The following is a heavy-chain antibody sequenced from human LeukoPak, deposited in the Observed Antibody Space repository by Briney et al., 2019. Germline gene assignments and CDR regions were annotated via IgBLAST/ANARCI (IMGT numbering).Heavy chain of an antibody. CDR2: IWYDGSKK. J-gene: IGHJ4*02. V-gene: IGHV3-33*01. Sequence: PGGSLRLSCEASGFTFSSYGMHWVRQAPGKGLEWVAVIWYDGSKKYYGGSVKGRFTISRDNSKNTLYLQMNSLRGEDTAIYYCARDLAARHFDYWGQGTLVTVSS. CDR1: GFTFSSYG. CDR3: ARDLAARHFDY. D-gene: IGHD6-6*01.